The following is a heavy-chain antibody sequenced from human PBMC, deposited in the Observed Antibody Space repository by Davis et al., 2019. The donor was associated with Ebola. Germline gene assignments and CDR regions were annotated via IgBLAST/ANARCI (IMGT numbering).Heavy chain of an antibody. J-gene: IGHJ4*02. CDR2: IRSKANSFET. Sequence: GESLKISCAASGITFSGSAVHWVRQASGTGLEWVGRIRSKANSFETEFAASVKGRFTISRDDSKNTAYLQMNSLKTEDTAVYYCSRHSPFRFLDYWGQGTLVTVSS. V-gene: IGHV3-73*01. D-gene: IGHD3-3*01. CDR3: SRHSPFRFLDY. CDR1: GITFSGSA.